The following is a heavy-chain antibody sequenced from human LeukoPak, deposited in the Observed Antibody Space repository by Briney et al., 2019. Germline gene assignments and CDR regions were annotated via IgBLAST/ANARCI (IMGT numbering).Heavy chain of an antibody. CDR3: TRQGIHFDY. CDR2: IRSKANSYAT. Sequence: GGSLRLSCAASGFTFSGSAMHWVRQASGKGLEWVGRIRSKANSYATAYAASVKGRFTISRDDSKNTAYLQMNSLKTEDTAVYYCTRQGIHFDYWGQGTLVTVSS. J-gene: IGHJ4*02. V-gene: IGHV3-73*01. CDR1: GFTFSGSA. D-gene: IGHD5-18*01.